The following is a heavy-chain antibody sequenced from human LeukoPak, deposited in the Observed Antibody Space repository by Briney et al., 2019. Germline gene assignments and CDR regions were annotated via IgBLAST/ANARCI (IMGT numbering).Heavy chain of an antibody. CDR3: AKGKDYYDSSGYYYTYAFDI. Sequence: GGSLRLSCAASGFVFSSYAMHWVRQVPGKGLDGVAVISHDGNNKYYTDSVKGRFTISRDSSKNTLNLQMNSLRAEDTAVYYCAKGKDYYDSSGYYYTYAFDIWGQGTMVTVSS. V-gene: IGHV3-30-3*01. CDR2: ISHDGNNK. CDR1: GFVFSSYA. J-gene: IGHJ3*02. D-gene: IGHD3-22*01.